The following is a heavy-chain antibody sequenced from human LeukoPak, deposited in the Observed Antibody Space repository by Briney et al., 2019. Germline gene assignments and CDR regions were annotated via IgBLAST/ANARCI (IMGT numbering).Heavy chain of an antibody. CDR2: IGTAGDT. J-gene: IGHJ5*02. V-gene: IGHV3-13*01. CDR3: ARGKAMGSFDP. Sequence: GGSLRLSRAASGFTFSSYDMHWVRQATGKGLEWVSAIGTAGDTYYPGSVKGRFTISRENAKNSLYLQMNSLRAGDTAVYYCARGKAMGSFDPWGQGTLVTVSS. D-gene: IGHD5-18*01. CDR1: GFTFSSYD.